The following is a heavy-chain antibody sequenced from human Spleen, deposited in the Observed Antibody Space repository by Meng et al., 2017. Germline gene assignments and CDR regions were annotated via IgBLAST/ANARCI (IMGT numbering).Heavy chain of an antibody. Sequence: SVKVSCKSLGGIFSNYVIGWVRQAPGQGLEYMGGINAVFGTTNYAQKFQDRVTITSDESTSTVYMELTRLTSEDTAVYFCARKAGNCISTTCYSLDYWGQGTLVTVSS. J-gene: IGHJ4*02. V-gene: IGHV1-69*13. CDR1: GGIFSNYV. D-gene: IGHD2-2*01. CDR2: INAVFGTT. CDR3: ARKAGNCISTTCYSLDY.